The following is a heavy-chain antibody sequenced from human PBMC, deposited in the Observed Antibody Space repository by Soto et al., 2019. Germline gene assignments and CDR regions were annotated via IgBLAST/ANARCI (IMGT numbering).Heavy chain of an antibody. Sequence: QVQLQQWGAGLLKPSETLSLTCAVHGGSFSGYFWTWIRQAPGKGLEWIGESNHRGSTNYNPSLPSRVTISVDTAKCQFSLRLNSVPAADTAVYYSSVRGPTYSGSASKRGVIDFLGRGTLVTVST. J-gene: IGHJ4*02. CDR2: SNHRGST. D-gene: IGHD3-10*01. V-gene: IGHV4-34*01. CDR3: SVRGPTYSGSASKRGVIDF. CDR1: GGSFSGYF.